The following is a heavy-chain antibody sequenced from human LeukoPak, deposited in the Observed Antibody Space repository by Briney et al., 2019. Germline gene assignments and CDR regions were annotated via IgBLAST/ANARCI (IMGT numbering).Heavy chain of an antibody. Sequence: SETLSLTCAVYGGSFSAYYWSWIRQPPGEGLEWIGEINHSGSTYYNPSLKSRVTISVDTSKNQFSLKLSSVTAADSAMYYCARDESDLLTGYYTDYWGQGTLVTVSS. CDR3: ARDESDLLTGYYTDY. V-gene: IGHV4-34*01. CDR2: INHSGST. J-gene: IGHJ4*02. D-gene: IGHD3-9*01. CDR1: GGSFSAYY.